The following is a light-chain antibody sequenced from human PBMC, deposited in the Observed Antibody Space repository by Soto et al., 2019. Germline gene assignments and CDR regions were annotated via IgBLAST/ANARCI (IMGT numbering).Light chain of an antibody. CDR2: GAS. Sequence: EIVLTQSPATLSLSPGERATLSCRASQSVSSYLAWYQQKPGQAPRLLISGASTRATGIPARFSGSGSGTDFTLTIRSLKAADFAVYYCQQDYNSPFTFGKGTRLEIK. CDR1: QSVSSY. J-gene: IGKJ5*01. V-gene: IGKV3D-7*01. CDR3: QQDYNSPFT.